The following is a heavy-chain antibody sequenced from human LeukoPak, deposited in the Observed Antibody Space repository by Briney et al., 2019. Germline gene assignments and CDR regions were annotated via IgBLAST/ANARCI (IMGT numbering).Heavy chain of an antibody. J-gene: IGHJ4*02. CDR2: ISYDGNNK. CDR3: ARDLLAVGATQLDY. CDR1: GFTFSSYG. V-gene: IGHV3-30*03. Sequence: GGSLRLSCAASGFTFSSYGMHWVRQAPGKGLEWVAVISYDGNNKYYADSVKGRFTISRDNSKNTLYLQMNSLRAEDTAVYYCARDLLAVGATQLDYWGQGTLVTVSS. D-gene: IGHD1-26*01.